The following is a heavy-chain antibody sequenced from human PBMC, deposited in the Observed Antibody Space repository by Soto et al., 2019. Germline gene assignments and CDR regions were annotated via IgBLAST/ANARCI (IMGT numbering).Heavy chain of an antibody. CDR3: AREGVRGMDV. D-gene: IGHD3-16*01. V-gene: IGHV1-8*01. Sequence: QVQLVKSGAEVKKPGASVKVSCKASGYTFTSYDINWVLQATGQGLEWMGWMNPHSGNTGYAPKFQGLVPMTRNTSISTDYMELISLSSDDTAVYYCAREGVRGMDVWGQVTTVTVSS. CDR2: MNPHSGNT. CDR1: GYTFTSYD. J-gene: IGHJ6*02.